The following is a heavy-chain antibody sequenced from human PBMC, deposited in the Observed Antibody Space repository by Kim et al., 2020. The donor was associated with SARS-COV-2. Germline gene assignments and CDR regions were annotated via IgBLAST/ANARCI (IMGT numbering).Heavy chain of an antibody. CDR3: AIGVDDILTGYYNVPPHFDY. V-gene: IGHV4-34*01. Sequence: SETLSLTCAVYGGSFSGYYWSWIRQPPGKGLEWIGEINHSGSTNYNPSLKSRVTISVDTSKNQFSLKLSSVTAADTAVYYCAIGVDDILTGYYNVPPHFDYWGQGTLVTVSS. J-gene: IGHJ4*02. CDR2: INHSGST. D-gene: IGHD3-9*01. CDR1: GGSFSGYY.